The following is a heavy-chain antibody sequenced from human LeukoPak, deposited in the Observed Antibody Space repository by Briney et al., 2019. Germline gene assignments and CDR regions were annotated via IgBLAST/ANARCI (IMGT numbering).Heavy chain of an antibody. Sequence: SETLSLTCTVSGGSISDTSDFWGWIRQPPGKGLEWIGNIYYTGRTYYNPSLKSRVTISVDTSKNQFSLKLSSVSAADTAVYYCARLYYYDSSGPPLWGQGTLVTVSS. D-gene: IGHD3-22*01. CDR2: IYYTGRT. J-gene: IGHJ4*02. V-gene: IGHV4-39*01. CDR1: GGSISDTSDF. CDR3: ARLYYYDSSGPPL.